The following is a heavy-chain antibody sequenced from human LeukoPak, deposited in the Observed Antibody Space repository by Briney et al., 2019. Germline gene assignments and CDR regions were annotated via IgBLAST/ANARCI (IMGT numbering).Heavy chain of an antibody. CDR2: ISPDTGNA. CDR1: GYSFTSQD. D-gene: IGHD2-2*02. CDR3: TLYNY. Sequence: GASVKVSCKPSGYSFTSQDMHWVRQAPGQRLEWVGCISPDTGNAQYSQAFQGRVTITTDTSATTAYMELSSLGSEDTAAYYCTLYNYCGQGTLVTVSS. J-gene: IGHJ4*02. V-gene: IGHV1-3*01.